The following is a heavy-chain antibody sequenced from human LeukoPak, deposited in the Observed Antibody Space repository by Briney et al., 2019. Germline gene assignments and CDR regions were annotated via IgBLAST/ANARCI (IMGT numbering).Heavy chain of an antibody. CDR3: AKNYGDYEDVFDY. D-gene: IGHD4-17*01. CDR1: GFTFSNYA. Sequence: PGGSLRLSCAASGFTFSNYAMSWVRQAPGKGLEWVSGITGSGGSTNYADSVKGRFTISRDSSKNTLYLQMNSLRAEDTAVYYCAKNYGDYEDVFDYWGQGTLVTVSS. CDR2: ITGSGGST. V-gene: IGHV3-23*01. J-gene: IGHJ4*02.